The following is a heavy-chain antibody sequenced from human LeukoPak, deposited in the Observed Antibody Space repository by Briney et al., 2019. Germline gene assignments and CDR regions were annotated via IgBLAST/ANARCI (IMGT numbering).Heavy chain of an antibody. J-gene: IGHJ4*02. CDR2: ISYDGSNK. CDR3: ARCFSSSWSNFDY. Sequence: PGGSLRLSCAAPGFTFSSYAMHWVRQAPGKGLEWVAVISYDGSNKYYADSVKGRFTISRDNSKNTLYLQMNSLRAEDTAVYYCARCFSSSWSNFDYWGQGTLGIVSS. D-gene: IGHD6-13*01. V-gene: IGHV3-30-3*01. CDR1: GFTFSSYA.